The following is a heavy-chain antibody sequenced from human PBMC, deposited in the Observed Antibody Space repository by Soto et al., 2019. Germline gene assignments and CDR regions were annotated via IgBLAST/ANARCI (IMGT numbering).Heavy chain of an antibody. V-gene: IGHV1-18*01. Sequence: GASVKVSCKASGYTFSSYGISWVRQAPGQGLEWMGWISGYSGHTYYAQRFQGRVTMTTDTSTNTVYMELRSLRSDDTAVYYCAREWDNKSEHSSGWYDDFWGQGTLVTVPS. J-gene: IGHJ4*02. CDR1: GYTFSSYG. CDR3: AREWDNKSEHSSGWYDDF. D-gene: IGHD6-19*01. CDR2: ISGYSGHT.